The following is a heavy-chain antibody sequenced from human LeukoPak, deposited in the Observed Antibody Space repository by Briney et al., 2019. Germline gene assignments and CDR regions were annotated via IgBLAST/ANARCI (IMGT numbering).Heavy chain of an antibody. CDR2: IIPILGIA. V-gene: IGHV1-69*04. D-gene: IGHD3-22*01. CDR1: GGTLSTYA. CDR3: AEGADDSARKEYFQH. J-gene: IGHJ1*01. Sequence: WASVKVSCKASGGTLSTYAISWVRQAPGQGREGMGRIIPILGIANYAQKFQGRVTITADKSTSTAYLERSSLRSEDTAVYYCAEGADDSARKEYFQHWGEGTLVTVSS.